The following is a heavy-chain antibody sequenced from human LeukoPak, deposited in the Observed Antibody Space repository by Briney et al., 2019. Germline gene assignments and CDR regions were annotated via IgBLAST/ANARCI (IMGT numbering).Heavy chain of an antibody. CDR2: IYSGGST. Sequence: GGSLRLSCAASGFTVSSNYMSWVRQAPGKGLEWVSVIYSGGSTYYADSVKGRFTISRDNSKNTLYLEMSNLRADDTAMYYCARGYSGSYDFDYWGQGTLVTVSS. V-gene: IGHV3-66*01. CDR1: GFTVSSNY. CDR3: ARGYSGSYDFDY. J-gene: IGHJ4*02. D-gene: IGHD1-26*01.